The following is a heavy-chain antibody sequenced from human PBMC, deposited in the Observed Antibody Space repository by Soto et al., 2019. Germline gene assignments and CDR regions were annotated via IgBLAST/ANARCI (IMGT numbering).Heavy chain of an antibody. CDR2: TYYRSQWHY. D-gene: IGHD3-9*01. CDR3: VRLVGNSWLDH. CDR1: GDSVSSNSAV. V-gene: IGHV6-1*01. Sequence: SQTLSLTCAISGDSVSSNSAVWNWIRQSPSRGLEWLGRTYYRSQWHYEYAVFVQSRISIDPDTSKNQFSLQLNSVTPEDTAVYYCVRLVGNSWLDHWGQGALVTVSS. J-gene: IGHJ4*02.